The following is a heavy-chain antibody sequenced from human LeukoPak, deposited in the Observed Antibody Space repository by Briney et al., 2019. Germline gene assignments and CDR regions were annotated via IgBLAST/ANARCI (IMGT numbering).Heavy chain of an antibody. J-gene: IGHJ6*03. D-gene: IGHD6-6*01. CDR2: ISSSSDII. Sequence: GGSLRLSCAASGLTFSSFSMNWVRQAPGKGLEWVSYISSSSDIIHYADSEMGRFTISRDNAKKSLYLEMNSLRAEDTAVYYCVRARYSSSSHYMDVWGKGTTVTVSS. V-gene: IGHV3-48*04. CDR3: VRARYSSSSHYMDV. CDR1: GLTFSSFS.